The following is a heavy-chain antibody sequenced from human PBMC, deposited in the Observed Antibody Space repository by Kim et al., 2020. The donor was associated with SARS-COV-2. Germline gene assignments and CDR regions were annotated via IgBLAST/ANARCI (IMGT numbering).Heavy chain of an antibody. Sequence: IYYADSVKGRFTISRDNAKNSLYLKMNSLRAEDTAVYYCARGGGLLPQGYWGQGTLVTVSS. CDR3: ARGGGLLPQGY. CDR2: I. D-gene: IGHD3-10*01. J-gene: IGHJ4*02. V-gene: IGHV3-11*04.